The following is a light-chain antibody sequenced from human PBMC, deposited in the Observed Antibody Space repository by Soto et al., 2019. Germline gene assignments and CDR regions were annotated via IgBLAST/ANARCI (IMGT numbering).Light chain of an antibody. V-gene: IGLV2-8*01. CDR1: SSDIGAYKY. CDR2: EVN. Sequence: QSALTQPPSASGSPGQSVTISCSGTSSDIGAYKYVSWYQHHSGKVPRLIIYEVNKRPSGVPDRFSGSKSGNTASLIVSGLHAEDEADFYCSSYGGSNNFVVFGGGTKLTVL. CDR3: SSYGGSNNFVV. J-gene: IGLJ2*01.